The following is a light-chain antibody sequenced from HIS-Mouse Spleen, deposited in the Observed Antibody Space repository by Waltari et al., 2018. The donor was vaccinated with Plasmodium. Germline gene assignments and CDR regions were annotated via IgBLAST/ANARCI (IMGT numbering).Light chain of an antibody. CDR2: EVS. Sequence: QSALTQPPSASGSPGQSVTISCTGTSSDVGGYNYVSWFQQPPVKSPKRMIYEVSNRPSGVPDRSAGSKSGNTASRTVAGLQAEDEADYCCSSYAGSNKLVVGGGTKLAVL. CDR3: SSYAGSNKLV. J-gene: IGLJ2*01. CDR1: SSDVGGYNY. V-gene: IGLV2-8*01.